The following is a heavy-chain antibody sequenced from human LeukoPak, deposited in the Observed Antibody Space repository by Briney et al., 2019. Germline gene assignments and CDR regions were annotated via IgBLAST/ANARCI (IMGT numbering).Heavy chain of an antibody. CDR2: IIPILGIA. CDR1: GGTFSSYA. V-gene: IGHV1-69*04. CDR3: ARTYYYDSSGYYYGDY. J-gene: IGHJ4*02. Sequence: SVKVSCKASGGTFSSYAIRWVRQAPGQGLEWMGRIIPILGIANYAQKFQGRVTITADKSTSTAYMELYSLRSEDTAVYYCARTYYYDSSGYYYGDYWGQGTLVTVSS. D-gene: IGHD3-22*01.